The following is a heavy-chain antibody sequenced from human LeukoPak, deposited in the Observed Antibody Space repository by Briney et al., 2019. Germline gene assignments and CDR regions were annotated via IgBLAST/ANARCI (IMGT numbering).Heavy chain of an antibody. CDR1: GFTLADHA. D-gene: IGHD2-2*01. V-gene: IGHV3-43*02. CDR2: ISGDGGST. J-gene: IGHJ4*02. Sequence: GGSLRLSCAASGFTLADHAMHWVRQAPGKGLEWVSIISGDGGSTYYADSVKGRFTISRDNSKDSLYLQMNSLRTEDTAFYYCAKDRYCFSTSCYAPFDHWGQGTLVTVSS. CDR3: AKDRYCFSTSCYAPFDH.